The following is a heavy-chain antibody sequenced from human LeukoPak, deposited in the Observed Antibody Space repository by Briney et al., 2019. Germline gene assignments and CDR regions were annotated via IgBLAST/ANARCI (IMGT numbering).Heavy chain of an antibody. CDR2: ISGSGGST. CDR3: ARAADDILTGYSAYYYYMDV. J-gene: IGHJ6*03. V-gene: IGHV3-23*01. Sequence: GGSLRLSCAASGFTFSSYAMSWVRQAPGKGLEWVSAISGSGGSTYYADSVKGRFTISRDNSKNTLYLQMNSLRAEDTALYSCARAADDILTGYSAYYYYMDVWGKGTTVTISS. CDR1: GFTFSSYA. D-gene: IGHD3-9*01.